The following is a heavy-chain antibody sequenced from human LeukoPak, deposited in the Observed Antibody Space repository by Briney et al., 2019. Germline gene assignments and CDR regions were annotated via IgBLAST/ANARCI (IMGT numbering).Heavy chain of an antibody. CDR3: ARLYSSSWPTEYYFDY. D-gene: IGHD6-13*01. V-gene: IGHV4-39*01. CDR2: IYYSGST. Sequence: KPSETLSLTCTVSGGSISSSSYYWGWIRQPPGKGLEWIGSIYYSGSTYYNPSLKSRVTISVDTSKNQFSLKLSSVTAADTAVYYCARLYSSSWPTEYYFDYWGQGTLVTVSS. J-gene: IGHJ4*02. CDR1: GGSISSSSYY.